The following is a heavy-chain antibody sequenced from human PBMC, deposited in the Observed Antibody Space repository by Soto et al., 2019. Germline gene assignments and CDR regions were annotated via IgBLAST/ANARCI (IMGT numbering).Heavy chain of an antibody. Sequence: VPLVESGGGVVHPGRSLRLSCAASGFTFRTYGMYWVRQAPGKGLEWVAVIWYDASNKYYADSVKGRFTISRDNSENTLYLQMNSLRAEDTSVYYCARGRLDGGELDLWGQGTLVTVSS. CDR2: IWYDASNK. J-gene: IGHJ4*02. CDR1: GFTFRTYG. D-gene: IGHD1-26*01. V-gene: IGHV3-33*01. CDR3: ARGRLDGGELDL.